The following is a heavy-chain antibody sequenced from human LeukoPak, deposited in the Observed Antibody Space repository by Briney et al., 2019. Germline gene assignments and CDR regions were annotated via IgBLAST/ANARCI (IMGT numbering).Heavy chain of an antibody. J-gene: IGHJ5*02. CDR3: ARGVTMIGRLRFDP. CDR1: GYSVSSGYY. D-gene: IGHD3-22*01. V-gene: IGHV4-38-2*02. CDR2: IYHTGST. Sequence: PSETLCLTCTVSGYSVSSGYYGGWLRQPPGKGLEWIGSIYHTGSTYYNPSLKSRVTISVDTSKNQFSLTLSSVTAADTAMYYCARGVTMIGRLRFDPWGQGTLVTVSS.